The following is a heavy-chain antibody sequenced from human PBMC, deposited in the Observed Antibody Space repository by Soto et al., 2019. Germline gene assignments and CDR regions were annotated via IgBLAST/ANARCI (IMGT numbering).Heavy chain of an antibody. CDR2: INHSGST. V-gene: IGHV4-34*01. J-gene: IGHJ4*02. CDR3: ARGTLYSYGPRGKPFDY. CDR1: GGSFNGYY. Sequence: SETLSLTCAVYGGSFNGYYWSWIPHSPGKGLEWIGEINHSGSTNYNPSLKSRFTISVDTSKNHFSLKLTSVAAADTAVYYCARGTLYSYGPRGKPFDYWGQGTLVTVSS. D-gene: IGHD5-18*01.